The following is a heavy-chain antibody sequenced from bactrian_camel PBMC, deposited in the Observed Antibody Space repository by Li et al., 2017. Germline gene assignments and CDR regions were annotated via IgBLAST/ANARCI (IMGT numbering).Heavy chain of an antibody. CDR3: ATQGEWAYIN. J-gene: IGHJ4*01. V-gene: IGHV3S57*01. CDR2: IDRDGQA. Sequence: VQLVESGGGSVEAGGSLRLSCAASTHTNSAYCMAWFRQKPGQEREGVAAIDRDGQATYADPVKRRFTISKDNAKNTLYLQLNSLKSEDASVYYCATQGEWAYINWGQGTQVTVS. CDR1: THTNSAYC. D-gene: IGHD1*01.